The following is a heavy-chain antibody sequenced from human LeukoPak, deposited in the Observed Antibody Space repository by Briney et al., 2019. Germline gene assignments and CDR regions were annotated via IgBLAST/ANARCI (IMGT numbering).Heavy chain of an antibody. CDR2: ITSTSSYI. CDR1: GLTFGVYT. Sequence: GGSESLFCAASGLTFGVYTMNWVRQAPGKGLEWVSSITSTSSYIYYAASVKGRFTLSRDNDKSSLYLQMNSLRAEDTAVYFCASTPAGWFDTWGQRSLVTVSS. V-gene: IGHV3-21*01. D-gene: IGHD2-15*01. CDR3: ASTPAGWFDT. J-gene: IGHJ5*02.